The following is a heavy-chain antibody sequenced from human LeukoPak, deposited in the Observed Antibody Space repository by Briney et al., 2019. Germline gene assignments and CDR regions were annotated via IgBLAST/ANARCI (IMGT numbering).Heavy chain of an antibody. CDR3: AKDHRSYYYYDSSGPPGY. J-gene: IGHJ4*02. CDR1: GFTFSSYA. D-gene: IGHD3-22*01. CDR2: ISGSGGST. Sequence: GGSLRLSCAASGFTFSSYAMSWVRQAPGKGLEWVSAISGSGGSTYYADSVKGRFTISRDNSKNTLYLQMNSLRAEDTAVYYCAKDHRSYYYYDSSGPPGYWGQGTLVIVSS. V-gene: IGHV3-23*01.